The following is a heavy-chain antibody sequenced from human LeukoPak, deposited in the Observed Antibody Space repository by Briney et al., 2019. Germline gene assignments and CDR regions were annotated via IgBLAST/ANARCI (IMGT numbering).Heavy chain of an antibody. CDR3: ARGYDFWSGYSFDY. J-gene: IGHJ4*02. D-gene: IGHD3-3*01. Sequence: GGSLRLSCSASGFTFSNYGTSWVRQAPGKGLEWVSGIHGSSGSTYYADSVKGRSTISRDNSKNTLYLQMNSLRAEDTAVYYCARGYDFWSGYSFDYWGQGTLVTVPS. CDR2: IHGSSGST. V-gene: IGHV3-23*01. CDR1: GFTFSNYG.